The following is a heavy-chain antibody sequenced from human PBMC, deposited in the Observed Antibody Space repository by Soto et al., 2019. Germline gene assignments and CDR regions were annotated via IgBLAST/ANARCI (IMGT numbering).Heavy chain of an antibody. J-gene: IGHJ4*02. D-gene: IGHD6-19*01. CDR3: ARVGSSGWSPDY. CDR1: GGSISGHY. V-gene: IGHV4-59*11. Sequence: SETLSLTCSVSGGSISGHYWTWIRQSPGKGLEWIGYIFYSGSTSYNPSLKSRVTISVDTSKNQFSLKMSSVTAADTAVYYCARVGSSGWSPDYWGRGTLVTVSS. CDR2: IFYSGST.